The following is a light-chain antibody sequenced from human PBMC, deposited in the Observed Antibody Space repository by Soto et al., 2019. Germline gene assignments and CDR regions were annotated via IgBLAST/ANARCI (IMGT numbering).Light chain of an antibody. CDR2: GAS. V-gene: IGKV3-20*01. Sequence: EIVLTQSPDTLSLSPGERATVSCRASQSVSNNDLAWYQQRPGQAPRLVLHGASTRPTGIPDRFSGSGSGTEFTLTISRLEPEDFAVYYCHHYSRSPPYTFGQGTKLDIK. CDR3: HHYSRSPPYT. J-gene: IGKJ2*01. CDR1: QSVSNND.